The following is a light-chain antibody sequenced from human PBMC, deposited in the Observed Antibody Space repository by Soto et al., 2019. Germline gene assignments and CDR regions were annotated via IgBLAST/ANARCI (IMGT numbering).Light chain of an antibody. CDR3: QQYKNNPYP. V-gene: IGKV1-5*01. J-gene: IGKJ2*01. CDR2: DAS. Sequence: DIQMTQSPSTLSAFVGDRVTITCRASQSISSWLAWYQQKPGKAPKFLIYDASSLESGVPSRFSGSGSGTEFTLTISSLQPDDFATYYCQQYKNNPYPFCQGTKLEIK. CDR1: QSISSW.